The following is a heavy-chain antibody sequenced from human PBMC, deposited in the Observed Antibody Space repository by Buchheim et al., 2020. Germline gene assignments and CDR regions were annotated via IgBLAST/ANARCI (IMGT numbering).Heavy chain of an antibody. CDR2: MNPNSGNT. Sequence: QVQLVQSGAEVKKPGASVKVCCKASGYTFTSYDINWVRQATGQGLEWMGWMNPNSGNTGYAQKFQGRVTMTRNTSISTAYMELSSLRSEDTAVYYCARRTYYYGSGSPFYYYYGMDVWGQGTT. CDR1: GYTFTSYD. V-gene: IGHV1-8*01. D-gene: IGHD3-10*01. CDR3: ARRTYYYGSGSPFYYYYGMDV. J-gene: IGHJ6*02.